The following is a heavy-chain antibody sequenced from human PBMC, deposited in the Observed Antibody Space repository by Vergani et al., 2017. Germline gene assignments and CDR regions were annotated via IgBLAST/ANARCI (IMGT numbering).Heavy chain of an antibody. D-gene: IGHD3-22*01. Sequence: QVQLVQSAAEVKKPGSSVKVSCKASGGTCSSYAISWVRQAPGQGLEWMGRIIPIFGTANYAQKFQGRVTITADESTSTAYMELSSLRSEDTAVYYCARDRGYYYDSSGYGTDYWGQGTLVTVSS. CDR1: GGTCSSYA. J-gene: IGHJ4*02. V-gene: IGHV1-69*13. CDR2: IIPIFGTA. CDR3: ARDRGYYYDSSGYGTDY.